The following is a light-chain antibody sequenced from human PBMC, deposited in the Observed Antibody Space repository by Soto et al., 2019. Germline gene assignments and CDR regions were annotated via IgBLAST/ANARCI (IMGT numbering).Light chain of an antibody. CDR3: QQRSNWLST. J-gene: IGKJ5*01. Sequence: EIVLTQSPGTLSLSPGERATLSCRASQSVSSSYLAWYQQKPGQAPRLLIYGASSRATGIPDRFSGSGSGTDFTLTISSLEPEDFAVYYCQQRSNWLSTFGQGTRLEIK. CDR1: QSVSSSY. V-gene: IGKV3D-20*02. CDR2: GAS.